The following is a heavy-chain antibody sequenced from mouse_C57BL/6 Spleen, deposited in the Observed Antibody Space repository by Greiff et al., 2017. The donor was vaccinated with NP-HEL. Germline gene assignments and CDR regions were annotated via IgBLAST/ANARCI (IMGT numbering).Heavy chain of an antibody. CDR3: ARSGNYYGSQSYWYFDV. J-gene: IGHJ1*03. CDR2: IDPSDSET. CDR1: GYTFTSYW. Sequence: QVQLQQSGAELVRPGSSVKLSCKASGYTFTSYWMHWVKQRPIQGLEWIGNIDPSDSETHYNQKFKDKATLTVDKSSSTAYMQLSSLTSEDSAVYYCARSGNYYGSQSYWYFDVWGTGTTVTVSS. D-gene: IGHD1-1*01. V-gene: IGHV1-52*01.